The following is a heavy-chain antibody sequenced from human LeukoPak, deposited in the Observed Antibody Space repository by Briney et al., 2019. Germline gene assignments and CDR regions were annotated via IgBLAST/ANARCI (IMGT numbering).Heavy chain of an antibody. CDR3: ARALPYDAFDI. Sequence: ASVKVSCKASGGTFSSYAISWVRQAPGQGLEWMGRIIPIFGTANYAQKFQGRVTITTDESTSTAYMELSSLRSEDTAVYYCARALPYDAFDIWGQGTMVIVSS. CDR2: IIPIFGTA. D-gene: IGHD5/OR15-5a*01. V-gene: IGHV1-69*05. J-gene: IGHJ3*02. CDR1: GGTFSSYA.